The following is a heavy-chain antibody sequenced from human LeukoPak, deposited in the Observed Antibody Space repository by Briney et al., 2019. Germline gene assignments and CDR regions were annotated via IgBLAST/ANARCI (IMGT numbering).Heavy chain of an antibody. CDR1: GFTFSSYG. CDR3: AKDLGGGSGCYDL. CDR2: ISYDGSNK. J-gene: IGHJ2*01. Sequence: WSLVLSCAASGFTFSSYGMHWVRQAPGKGLEWVAIISYDGSNKYYADSVQGRFTISRDNSKNTLYLQMNSLRAEDTAVYYCAKDLGGGSGCYDLWGRGNLVPVPS. D-gene: IGHD6-19*01. V-gene: IGHV3-30*18.